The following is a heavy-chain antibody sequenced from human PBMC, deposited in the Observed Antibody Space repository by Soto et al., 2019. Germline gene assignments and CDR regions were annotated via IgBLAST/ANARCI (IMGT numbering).Heavy chain of an antibody. CDR1: GFTFSSYA. D-gene: IGHD3-22*01. J-gene: IGHJ4*02. V-gene: IGHV3-23*01. CDR3: AKDVVEDSSGYYSDY. Sequence: EVQLLESGGGLVQPGGSLRLSCAASGFTFSSYAMSWVRQAPGKGLEWVSAISGSGGSTYYADSVKGRFTISRDNSKNTRYLQMNGLRAEDTAVYYCAKDVVEDSSGYYSDYWGQGTLVTVSS. CDR2: ISGSGGST.